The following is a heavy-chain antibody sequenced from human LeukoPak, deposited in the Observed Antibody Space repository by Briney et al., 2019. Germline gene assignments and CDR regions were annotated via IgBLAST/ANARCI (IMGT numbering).Heavy chain of an antibody. CDR1: AFSCRAYR. J-gene: IGHJ4*02. V-gene: IGHV3-7*04. Sequence: GGSLRLSCTTPAFSCRAYRMSWVPQAPGKGLEWVANIKQDGSEKYYVDSVKGRFTISRDNAKNSLYLQMNSLRAEDTAVYYCASELRGGIYYVDYWGQGTLVTVSS. CDR2: IKQDGSEK. CDR3: ASELRGGIYYVDY.